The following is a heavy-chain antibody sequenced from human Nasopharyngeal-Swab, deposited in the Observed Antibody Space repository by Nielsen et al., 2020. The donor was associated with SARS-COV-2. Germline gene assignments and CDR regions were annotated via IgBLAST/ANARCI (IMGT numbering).Heavy chain of an antibody. Sequence: GESLKISCAASGFTFSSYAMSWVRQAPGKGLEWVSAISGSGGSTYYADSVKGRFTISRDNSKNTLYLQMNSLRADDTAVYYCASATVSSGWSNDAFDIWGQGTMVTVSS. CDR2: ISGSGGST. D-gene: IGHD6-19*01. CDR3: ASATVSSGWSNDAFDI. J-gene: IGHJ3*02. CDR1: GFTFSSYA. V-gene: IGHV3-23*01.